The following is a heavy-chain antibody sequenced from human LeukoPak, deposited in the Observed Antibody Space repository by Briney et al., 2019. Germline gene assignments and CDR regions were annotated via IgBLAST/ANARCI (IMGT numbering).Heavy chain of an antibody. J-gene: IGHJ3*02. Sequence: SETLSLTCSVSGGSISSHFWSWIRQPPGKGLEWIGYIYSTGTTDYNPSLKSRVTISVDTSKNQFSLKVNSVTAADTAVYYCAKSNGYGLVDIWGQGTMVTVSS. CDR1: GGSISSHF. V-gene: IGHV4-59*11. D-gene: IGHD3-10*01. CDR2: IYSTGTT. CDR3: AKSNGYGLVDI.